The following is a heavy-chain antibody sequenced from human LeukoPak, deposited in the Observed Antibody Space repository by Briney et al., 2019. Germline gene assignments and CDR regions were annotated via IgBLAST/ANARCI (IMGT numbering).Heavy chain of an antibody. J-gene: IGHJ4*02. CDR3: VRVVTRVIFDY. V-gene: IGHV3-49*04. Sequence: QPGRSLRLSCTASGFTFGDYAMSWVCQAPGKGLEWVGFIRSKAYGGTTEYAASVKGRFTISRDDSKSIAYLQMNSLKTGDTAVYYCVRVVTRVIFDYWGQGTLVTVSS. D-gene: IGHD5-18*01. CDR2: IRSKAYGGTT. CDR1: GFTFGDYA.